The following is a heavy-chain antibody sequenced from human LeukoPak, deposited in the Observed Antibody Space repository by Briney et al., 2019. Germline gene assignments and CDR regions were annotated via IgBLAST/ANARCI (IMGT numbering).Heavy chain of an antibody. Sequence: ASVKVSCKASGYSFTAYYMHWVRQAPGQGLEWMGRINTNSGGTDYGQKFRGRVTMTRDTSTNAAYLDVRRLRSDDTATYYCARGNYFDSSGVDAFDPWGQGTKVTVSS. J-gene: IGHJ3*01. CDR3: ARGNYFDSSGVDAFDP. V-gene: IGHV1-2*06. D-gene: IGHD3-22*01. CDR1: GYSFTAYY. CDR2: INTNSGGT.